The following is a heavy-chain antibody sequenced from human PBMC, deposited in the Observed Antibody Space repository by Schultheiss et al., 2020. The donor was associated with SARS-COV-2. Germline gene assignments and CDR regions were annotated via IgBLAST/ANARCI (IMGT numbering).Heavy chain of an antibody. J-gene: IGHJ4*02. Sequence: SQTLSLTCTVSGGSISSYYWSWIRQPPGKGLEWIGRIYTSGSTNYNPSLKSRVTISVDTSKNQFSLKLSSVTAADTAVYYCARGWATSKYFLDYWGQGSLVTVSS. CDR1: GGSISSYY. D-gene: IGHD2-2*01. CDR2: IYTSGST. CDR3: ARGWATSKYFLDY. V-gene: IGHV4-4*08.